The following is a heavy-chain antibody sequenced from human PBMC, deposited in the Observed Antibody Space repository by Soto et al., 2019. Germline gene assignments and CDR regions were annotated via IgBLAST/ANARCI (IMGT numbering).Heavy chain of an antibody. Sequence: GGSLRLSCAASGFTFSSYAMTWVRQAPGKGLEWVSGISGSGVSTYYADSVKGRFTISRDNSKNTLYLQMNSLRAEDTAVYYCAKNPGYYYDSTGYHFDYWGQGTLVTVSS. CDR3: AKNPGYYYDSTGYHFDY. CDR2: ISGSGVST. J-gene: IGHJ4*02. V-gene: IGHV3-23*01. D-gene: IGHD3-22*01. CDR1: GFTFSSYA.